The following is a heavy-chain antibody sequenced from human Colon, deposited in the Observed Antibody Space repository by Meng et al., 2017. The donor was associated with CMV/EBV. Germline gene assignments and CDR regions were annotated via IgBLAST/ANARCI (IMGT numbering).Heavy chain of an antibody. Sequence: GSLRLSCAVYGGSFSGYYWSWIRQPPGKGLEWIGEINHSGSTNYNPSLKSRVTISVDTSKNQFSLKLSSVTAADTAVYYCARGGRKRIDPWFIPLIWGQGTLVTVSS. J-gene: IGHJ4*02. CDR3: ARGGRKRIDPWFIPLI. D-gene: IGHD3-10*01. V-gene: IGHV4-34*01. CDR2: INHSGST. CDR1: GGSFSGYY.